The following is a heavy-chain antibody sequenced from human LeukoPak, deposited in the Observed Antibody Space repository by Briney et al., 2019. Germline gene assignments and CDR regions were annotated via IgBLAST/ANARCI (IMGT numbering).Heavy chain of an antibody. CDR2: VYDIGTT. CDR3: ARDSPFYSFDY. J-gene: IGHJ4*02. CDR1: GGSIGSHY. D-gene: IGHD2/OR15-2a*01. Sequence: SETLSLTCTVSGGSIGSHYWTWIRQTPGKGLEWIGYVYDIGTTKYNPSLKSRVTISVDTSKNQFSLRLSSVTAADTAVYYCARDSPFYSFDYWGQGTLVTVSS. V-gene: IGHV4-59*11.